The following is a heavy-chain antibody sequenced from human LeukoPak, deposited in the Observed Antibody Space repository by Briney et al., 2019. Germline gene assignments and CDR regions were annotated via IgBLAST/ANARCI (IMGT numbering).Heavy chain of an antibody. CDR1: GFTFSHYA. J-gene: IGHJ4*02. V-gene: IGHV3-30-3*01. D-gene: IGHD3-22*01. CDR2: ISYGGNNQ. CDR3: ARAPDSSGYYYHFGY. Sequence: PSGSLRLSCGASGFTFSHYAMNWVRQAPGQGLEWVAIISYGGNNQYYADSVKGRFTISRDNTKNTVYLQMNSLRPEDTAVYYCARAPDSSGYYYHFGYWGQGTLVTVSS.